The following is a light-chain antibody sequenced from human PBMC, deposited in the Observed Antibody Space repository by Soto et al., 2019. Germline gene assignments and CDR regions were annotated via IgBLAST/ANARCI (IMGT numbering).Light chain of an antibody. V-gene: IGLV2-18*02. CDR2: EVT. Sequence: QSVLTQPPSVSGSPGQSVTISCTGSSSDVGGYNRVSWYQQSPATAPQLMISEVTNPASGVPDGFSGSKSGNTASLTISGLQADDEADYYCSSYRRGSIVVFGGGTKLTVL. CDR1: SSDVGGYNR. J-gene: IGLJ3*02. CDR3: SSYRRGSIVV.